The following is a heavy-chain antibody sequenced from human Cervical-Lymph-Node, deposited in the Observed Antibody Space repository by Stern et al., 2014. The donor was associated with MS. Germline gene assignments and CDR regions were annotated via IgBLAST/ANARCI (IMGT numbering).Heavy chain of an antibody. J-gene: IGHJ5*01. CDR2: DYSDGST. D-gene: IGHD1-26*01. Sequence: QVQLVESGPGLVKPSETVSLTCTVSGGSMSSKYWNWIRQPPGKGLEWIGHDYSDGSTNYNPSLKSRVIISLDTSTNQFSLSLTSVTAADTAVYYCARVTGRGTRQNWFDSWGQGTLVTVSS. CDR1: GGSMSSKY. V-gene: IGHV4-59*01. CDR3: ARVTGRGTRQNWFDS.